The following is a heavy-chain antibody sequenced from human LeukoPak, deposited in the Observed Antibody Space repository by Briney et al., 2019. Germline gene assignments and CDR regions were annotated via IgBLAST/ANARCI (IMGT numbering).Heavy chain of an antibody. CDR2: IYPNSGRT. V-gene: IGHV1-2*06. CDR1: GYTLSDYY. CDR3: ARQHSSSFYVVDY. J-gene: IGHJ4*02. D-gene: IGHD6-13*01. Sequence: ASLKGSCKASGYTLSDYYMHWVRQAPGQGLEWRWRIYPNSGRTNYAQNFPGRVTMTRHTPISTDYMELTRVRYHATAVYFCARQHSSSFYVVDYWGQGTLVTVSS.